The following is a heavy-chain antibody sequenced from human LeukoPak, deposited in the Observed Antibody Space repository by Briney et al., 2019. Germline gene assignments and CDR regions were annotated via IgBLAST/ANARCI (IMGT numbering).Heavy chain of an antibody. D-gene: IGHD4-17*01. CDR3: ATSGSDYGDYPNWFDP. V-gene: IGHV1-24*01. CDR1: GYTLTELS. Sequence: ASVKVSFKVSGYTLTELSMHWVRQAPGKGLEWMGGFDPEDGETIYAQKFQGRVTMTEDTSTDTAYMELSSLRSEDTAVYYCATSGSDYGDYPNWFDPWGQGTLVTVSS. CDR2: FDPEDGET. J-gene: IGHJ5*02.